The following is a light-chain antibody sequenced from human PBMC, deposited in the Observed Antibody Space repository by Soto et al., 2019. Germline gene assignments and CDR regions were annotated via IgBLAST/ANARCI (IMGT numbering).Light chain of an antibody. CDR2: SSD. CDR1: SSNIGRNT. V-gene: IGLV1-44*01. J-gene: IGLJ3*02. Sequence: QSVLTQPPSASGTPGQRVTISCSGSSSNIGRNTVKWYRQLPGTAPKLLIGSSDQRPSGVPDRFSGSQSGTSASLAISGLQSEDEADYICAAWDDSLSALAFGGGTKVTVL. CDR3: AAWDDSLSALA.